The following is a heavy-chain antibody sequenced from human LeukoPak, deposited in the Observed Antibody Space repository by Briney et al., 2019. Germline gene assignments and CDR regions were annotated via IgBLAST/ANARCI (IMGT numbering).Heavy chain of an antibody. CDR3: AELGITMIGGV. D-gene: IGHD3-10*02. V-gene: IGHV3-74*01. J-gene: IGHJ6*04. Sequence: GSLRLSCAGSGFTLSSYWMHWVRQGPGKGLVWVSRIYSEGSRTTYADSVRGRFTISGDNAKNTLYLQMNSLRAEDTAVYYCAELGITMIGGVWGKGTTVTISS. CDR1: GFTLSSYW. CDR2: IYSEGSRT.